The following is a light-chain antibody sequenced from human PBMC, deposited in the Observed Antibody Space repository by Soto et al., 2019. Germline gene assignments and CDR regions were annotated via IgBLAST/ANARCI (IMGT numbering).Light chain of an antibody. CDR3: LQDYNYPLT. J-gene: IGKJ4*01. CDR2: KAS. V-gene: IGKV1-6*01. CDR1: ESIGIY. Sequence: QMTQTPTSLSASVGDRVSITCRASESIGIYLNWYQQKPGKAPKLLIYKASTLKSGVPSRFSGSGSGTDFTLTISSLQPEDFATYYCLQDYNYPLTFGGGTKVDIK.